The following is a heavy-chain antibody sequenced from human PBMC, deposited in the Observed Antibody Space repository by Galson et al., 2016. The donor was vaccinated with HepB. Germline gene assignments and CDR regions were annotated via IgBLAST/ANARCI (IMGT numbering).Heavy chain of an antibody. D-gene: IGHD3-22*01. J-gene: IGHJ4*02. CDR1: GFALSTSGMC. Sequence: PVLVKPTQTLTLTCTFSGFALSTSGMCLSWIRQPPGKALEWLALIDWDDDKYYSTSLKTRLTISKDTSKNQVVLTMTNMDPVDTATYYCARVYDTRGYGNYFDCWGQGTLVTVSS. CDR2: IDWDDDK. CDR3: ARVYDTRGYGNYFDC. V-gene: IGHV2-70*01.